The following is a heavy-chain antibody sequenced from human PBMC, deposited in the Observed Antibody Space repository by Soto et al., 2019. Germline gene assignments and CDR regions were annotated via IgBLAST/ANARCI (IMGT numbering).Heavy chain of an antibody. Sequence: GGSLRLSCAASGFTFSNAWMSWVRQAPGKGLEWVGRIKSKTDGGTTDYAAPVKGRFTISRDDSKNTLYLQMNSLKTEDAAVYYCTTTHYDFWSGYHYYYYYYMDVWGKGTTVTVSS. D-gene: IGHD3-3*01. CDR1: GFTFSNAW. V-gene: IGHV3-15*01. CDR2: IKSKTDGGTT. CDR3: TTTHYDFWSGYHYYYYYYMDV. J-gene: IGHJ6*03.